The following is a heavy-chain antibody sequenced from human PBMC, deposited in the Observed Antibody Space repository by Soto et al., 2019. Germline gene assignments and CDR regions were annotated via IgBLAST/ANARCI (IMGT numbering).Heavy chain of an antibody. V-gene: IGHV1-8*01. CDR1: GYTFTSYD. D-gene: IGHD6-19*01. CDR2: MNPNSGNT. Sequence: QVQLVQSGAEVKKPGASVKVSCKASGYTFTSYDINWVRQATGQGLEWMGWMNPNSGNTGYAQKFQGRVTMTRNTSISTAYMELRSLRSEDTAVYYCATHSSGWYLVRVEYGMDVWGQGTTVTVSS. CDR3: ATHSSGWYLVRVEYGMDV. J-gene: IGHJ6*02.